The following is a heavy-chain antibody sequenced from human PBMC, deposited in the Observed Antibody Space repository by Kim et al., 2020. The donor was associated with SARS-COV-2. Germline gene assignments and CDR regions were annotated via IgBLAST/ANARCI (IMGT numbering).Heavy chain of an antibody. CDR1: GFIIRDYY. J-gene: IGHJ6*02. D-gene: IGHD2-15*01. V-gene: IGHV3-11*06. CDR2: ISTSSSYI. Sequence: GGSLRLSCGASGFIIRDYYMSWIRQAPGKGLEWISYISTSSSYIKYADSVKGRFNISRDNAKNSLYLQMSSLRAEDTAVYYCAGGLSVAARGSYYYYAMDVWGQGTTVTVS. CDR3: AGGLSVAARGSYYYYAMDV.